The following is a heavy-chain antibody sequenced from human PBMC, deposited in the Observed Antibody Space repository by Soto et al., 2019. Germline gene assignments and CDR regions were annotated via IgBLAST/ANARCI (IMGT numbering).Heavy chain of an antibody. CDR3: ARALCSAALGYFDF. CDR1: GGSISSYY. D-gene: IGHD6-13*01. CDR2: IHTTDGT. Sequence: SETLSLTCTVSGGSISSYYWSWIRQPAGKGMEWIGRIHTTDGTNYNPSLKSRVTMSIDTSNNQFSLKLSSLTAADTAVYYCARALCSAALGYFDFWGQGTLVTVSS. V-gene: IGHV4-4*07. J-gene: IGHJ4*02.